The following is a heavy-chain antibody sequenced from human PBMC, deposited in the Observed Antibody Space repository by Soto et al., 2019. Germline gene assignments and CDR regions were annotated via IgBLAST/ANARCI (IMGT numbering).Heavy chain of an antibody. Sequence: SETLSLSCTVSGGSISSSSYYWGWIRQPPGKGLEWIGSIYYSGSTYYNPSLKSRVTISVDTSKNQFSLKLSSVTAADTAVYYCARLVGIAARPKAFAIWGQGTMVTVSS. CDR2: IYYSGST. D-gene: IGHD6-6*01. CDR1: GGSISSSSYY. J-gene: IGHJ3*02. CDR3: ARLVGIAARPKAFAI. V-gene: IGHV4-39*01.